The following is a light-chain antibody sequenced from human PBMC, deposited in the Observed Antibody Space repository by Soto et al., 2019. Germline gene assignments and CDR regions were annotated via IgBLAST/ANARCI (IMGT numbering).Light chain of an antibody. Sequence: DIQMTQSPSTLSASVGDRVTITCRASQSISSWLAWYQQKAGKAPKLLIYKASSLESGVPSRFSGSGSGTEFTLTISSLQPDDFATYYCQQYNSYWTFCQGTKVEI. CDR2: KAS. CDR3: QQYNSYWT. J-gene: IGKJ1*01. CDR1: QSISSW. V-gene: IGKV1-5*03.